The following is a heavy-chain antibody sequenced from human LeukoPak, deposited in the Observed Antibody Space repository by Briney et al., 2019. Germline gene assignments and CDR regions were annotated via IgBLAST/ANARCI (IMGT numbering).Heavy chain of an antibody. V-gene: IGHV1-2*06. CDR1: GYTFTGYY. CDR3: SRDRSRGYSFT. Sequence: ASVKVSCTASGYTFTGYYMHWVRQAPGQGLEWMGRINPNSGGTYYADSVKGRFTISRDNSRNTLYLQMSNLRADDTAMYYCSRDRSRGYSFTWGQGTLVTVS. J-gene: IGHJ5*02. CDR2: INPNSGGT. D-gene: IGHD5-12*01.